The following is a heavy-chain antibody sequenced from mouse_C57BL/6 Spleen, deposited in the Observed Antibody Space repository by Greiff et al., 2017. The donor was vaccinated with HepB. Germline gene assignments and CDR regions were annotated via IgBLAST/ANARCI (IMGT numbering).Heavy chain of an antibody. V-gene: IGHV14-4*01. CDR1: GFNIKDDY. Sequence: VQLQQSGAELVRPGASVKLSCTASGFNIKDDYMHWVKQRPEQGLEWIGWSDPENGDTESDSKFQGKATITADTSSNTAYLQLSSLTSEDTAVYYCTTFITTVVATNYWGQGTTLTVSS. CDR2: SDPENGDT. CDR3: TTFITTVVATNY. J-gene: IGHJ2*01. D-gene: IGHD1-1*01.